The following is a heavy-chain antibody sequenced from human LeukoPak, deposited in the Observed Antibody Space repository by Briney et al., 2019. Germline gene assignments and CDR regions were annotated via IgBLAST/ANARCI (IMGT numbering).Heavy chain of an antibody. V-gene: IGHV4-59*01. CDR1: GGSISTYY. CDR2: IRFSGST. J-gene: IGHJ4*02. Sequence: PSETLSLTCTVSGGSISTYYWTWIRQPPGKGLEWIGYIRFSGSTIYNPSLKGRVTMSVGTSKNKFSLKVNSVTAADTAVYFCARGGRHGGYQDFDYWGQGTLVTVSS. D-gene: IGHD5-12*01. CDR3: ARGGRHGGYQDFDY.